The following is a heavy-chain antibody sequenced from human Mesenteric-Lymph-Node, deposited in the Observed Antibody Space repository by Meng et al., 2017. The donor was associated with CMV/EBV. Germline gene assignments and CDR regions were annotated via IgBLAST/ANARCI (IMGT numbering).Heavy chain of an antibody. D-gene: IGHD1-7*01. J-gene: IGHJ4*02. CDR1: GFTFSSYA. Sequence: GESLKISCAASGFTFSSYAMSWVRQAPGKGLEWVSAISGSGGSTYYADSVKGRFTISKDNAKNTLYLQMNSLRAEDTAVYYCAGWNYVSDRPHWGQGTLVTVSS. V-gene: IGHV3-23*01. CDR3: AGWNYVSDRPH. CDR2: ISGSGGST.